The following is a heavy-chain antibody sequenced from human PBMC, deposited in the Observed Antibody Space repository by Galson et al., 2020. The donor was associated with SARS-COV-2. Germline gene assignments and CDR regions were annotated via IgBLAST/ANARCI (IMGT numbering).Heavy chain of an antibody. V-gene: IGHV3-23*01. Sequence: GGSLRLSCAASGFPFSRYFLSWVRQAPGRGLEWVSGVSGSGGSTYYADSVRGRFTISRDSSRNTLYLQMNSLRADDTAVYYCAAGAVAGTGYWGQGTLVTVSS. D-gene: IGHD6-19*01. CDR1: GFPFSRYF. CDR3: AAGAVAGTGY. J-gene: IGHJ4*02. CDR2: VSGSGGST.